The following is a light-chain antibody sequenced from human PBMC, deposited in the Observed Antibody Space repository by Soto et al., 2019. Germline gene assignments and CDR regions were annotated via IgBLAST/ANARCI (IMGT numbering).Light chain of an antibody. CDR3: QQRSAWLT. CDR2: NAS. V-gene: IGKV3-11*01. CDR1: QSVSNY. J-gene: IGKJ1*01. Sequence: EIVLTQSPATLSLSPGERATLSCRASQSVSNYLAWYQQNPGQATRLLIYNASNRATGIPARFSGSGSGTDFTLSISGLEHEDFADYFCQQRSAWLTFGQGTKVEIK.